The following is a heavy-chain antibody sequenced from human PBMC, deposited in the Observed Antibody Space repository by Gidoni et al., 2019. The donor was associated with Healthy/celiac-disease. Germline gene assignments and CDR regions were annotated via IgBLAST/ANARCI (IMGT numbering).Heavy chain of an antibody. CDR2: ISGSGGRT. V-gene: IGHV3-23*04. CDR1: GFTFSSYA. Sequence: EVQLVESGGGLVQPGGSLRPSCAASGFTFSSYAMSWVRRAPGKGLEWVSGISGSGGRTYYADSVKGRFTISRDNSKNTLYLQMNSLRAEDTAVYYCAKDTGYCTNGVCYTYYYYYYGMDVWGQGTTVTVSS. D-gene: IGHD2-8*01. J-gene: IGHJ6*02. CDR3: AKDTGYCTNGVCYTYYYYYYGMDV.